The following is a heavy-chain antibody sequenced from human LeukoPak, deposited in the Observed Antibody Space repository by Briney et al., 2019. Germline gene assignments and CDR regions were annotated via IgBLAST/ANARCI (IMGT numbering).Heavy chain of an antibody. CDR1: GGSMSTYY. CDR2: MYYSGST. Sequence: SETLSLTCAVSGGSMSTYYWSWIRQPPGKGLEWIGYMYYSGSTNYKPSLKSRVTISVDTSKNQSSLKLTSVIAADTAVYYCTRLRRPGIFDYWGQGTLVTVSS. J-gene: IGHJ4*02. V-gene: IGHV4-59*08. CDR3: TRLRRPGIFDY. D-gene: IGHD3-10*01.